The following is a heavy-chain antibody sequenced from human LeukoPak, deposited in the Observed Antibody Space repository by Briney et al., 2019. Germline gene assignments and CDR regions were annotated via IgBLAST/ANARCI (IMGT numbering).Heavy chain of an antibody. Sequence: SETLSLTCTVSGGSISSGDYYWSWIRQPPGKGLEWIGYIYYSGSTYYNPSLKSRVTISVDTSKNQFSLKLSSVTAADTAVYYCARAPGSYSLQFDYWGQGTLVTVSS. D-gene: IGHD3-10*01. CDR3: ARAPGSYSLQFDY. J-gene: IGHJ4*02. CDR1: GGSISSGDYY. CDR2: IYYSGST. V-gene: IGHV4-30-4*01.